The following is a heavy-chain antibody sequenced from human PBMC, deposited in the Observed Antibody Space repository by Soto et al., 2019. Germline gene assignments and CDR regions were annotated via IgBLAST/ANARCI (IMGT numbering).Heavy chain of an antibody. V-gene: IGHV1-69*02. CDR3: ARGRAGRQSDY. CDR1: GGTFSSYT. Sequence: QVQLVQSGAEVKKPGSSVKVSCKASGGTFSSYTISWVRQAPGQGLEWMGRIIPILGIANYAQKFQGRVTINADKSTSTAYMELSSLRSEDTAVYYCARGRAGRQSDYWGQGTLVTVSS. D-gene: IGHD1-1*01. CDR2: IIPILGIA. J-gene: IGHJ4*02.